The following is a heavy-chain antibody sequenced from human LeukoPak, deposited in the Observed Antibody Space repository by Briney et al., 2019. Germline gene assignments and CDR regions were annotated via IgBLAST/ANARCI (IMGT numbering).Heavy chain of an antibody. CDR1: GYTFTGYY. Sequence: ASVTVSCTASGYTFTGYYMHWVRQAPGQGLEWMGWINPNSGGTNYAQMFQGRDTMTRDTSISTAYMELSRQRSGDTAVYYCARRLVSAFDYWGQGTLVTVSS. D-gene: IGHD1-14*01. CDR3: ARRLVSAFDY. J-gene: IGHJ4*02. V-gene: IGHV1-2*02. CDR2: INPNSGGT.